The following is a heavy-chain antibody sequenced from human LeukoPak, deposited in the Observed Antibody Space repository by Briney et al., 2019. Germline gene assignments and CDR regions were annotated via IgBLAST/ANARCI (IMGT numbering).Heavy chain of an antibody. CDR2: IYYSGST. CDR3: ARAGYYYYYMDV. V-gene: IGHV4-39*01. Sequence: SETLSLTCTVSGGSISSSSYYWGWIRQPPGKGLEWIGSIYYSGSTYYNPSLKSRVTISVDTSKNQFSLKLSSVTAADTAVYYCARAGYYYYYMDVWGKGTTVTVSS. CDR1: GGSISSSSYY. J-gene: IGHJ6*03.